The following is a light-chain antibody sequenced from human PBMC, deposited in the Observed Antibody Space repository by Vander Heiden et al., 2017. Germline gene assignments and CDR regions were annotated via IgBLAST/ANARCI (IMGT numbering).Light chain of an antibody. CDR2: WAS. CDR3: QQYYSTPIS. J-gene: IGKJ5*01. CDR1: QSVLYSSNNENY. Sequence: DIVMTQSPDSLAVPLGERATINCKSSQSVLYSSNNENYLAWYQQKSGQPPKRLIYWASTRESGVPDRFSGSGSGTDFTLTISSLQAEDVAVYYCQQYYSTPISFGQGTRLEIK. V-gene: IGKV4-1*01.